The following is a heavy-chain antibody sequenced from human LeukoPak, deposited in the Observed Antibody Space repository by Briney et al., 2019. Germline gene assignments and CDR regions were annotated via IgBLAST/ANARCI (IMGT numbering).Heavy chain of an antibody. CDR2: ISSSGSTI. CDR3: ARRYCSSTSCLRPYYYFFMDV. J-gene: IGHJ6*03. D-gene: IGHD2-2*01. V-gene: IGHV3-48*03. CDR1: GFTFSSYE. Sequence: LTGGSLRLSCAASGFTFSSYEMNWVRQAPGKGLEWVSYISSSGSTIYYADSVKGRFTISRDNAKNSLYLQMNSLRVEDTAVYYCARRYCSSTSCLRPYYYFFMDVWGKGTTVTVSS.